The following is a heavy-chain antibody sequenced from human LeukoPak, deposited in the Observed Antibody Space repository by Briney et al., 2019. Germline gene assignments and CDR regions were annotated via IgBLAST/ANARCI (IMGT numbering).Heavy chain of an antibody. CDR1: GGSISSYY. Sequence: PSETLSLTCTVSGGSISSYYWSWIRQPPGKGLEWIGYIYYSGSTNYNPSLKSRVTISVDTSKNQFSLKLSSVTAADTAVYYCARGSTVTYYYIDVWGKGTTVTVSS. CDR2: IYYSGST. J-gene: IGHJ6*03. CDR3: ARGSTVTYYYIDV. D-gene: IGHD4-17*01. V-gene: IGHV4-59*01.